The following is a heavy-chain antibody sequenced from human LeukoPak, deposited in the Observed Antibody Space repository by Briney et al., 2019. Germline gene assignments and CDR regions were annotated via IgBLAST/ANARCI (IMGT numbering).Heavy chain of an antibody. J-gene: IGHJ4*02. CDR2: ISGSGGST. V-gene: IGHV3-23*01. CDR1: GFTFSSYA. D-gene: IGHD2-21*01. Sequence: PGGSLRLSCAASGFTFSSYAMSWVRQAPGKGLEWVSVISGSGGSTYYADSVKGRFTISRDNSKNTLYLQMNSLRAEDTAVYYCAKNWVWQHTQDYWGQGTLVTVSS. CDR3: AKNWVWQHTQDY.